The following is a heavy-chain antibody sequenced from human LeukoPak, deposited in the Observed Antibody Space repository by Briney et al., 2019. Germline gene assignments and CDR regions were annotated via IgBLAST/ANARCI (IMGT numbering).Heavy chain of an antibody. CDR2: ISGIGGST. CDR1: GFTFSSYA. V-gene: IGHV3-23*01. D-gene: IGHD3-3*01. J-gene: IGHJ4*02. Sequence: PGGSLRLSCAASGFTFSSYAMSWVRQAPGKGLEWVSAISGIGGSTYYADSVKGRFTISRDNSKNTLYLQMHSLRAEDTAVYYCAKDQMGLRFLEWLSPFDYWGQGTLVTVSS. CDR3: AKDQMGLRFLEWLSPFDY.